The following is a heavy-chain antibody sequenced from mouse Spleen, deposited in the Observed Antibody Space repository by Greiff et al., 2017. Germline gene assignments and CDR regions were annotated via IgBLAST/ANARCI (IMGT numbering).Heavy chain of an antibody. CDR1: GYTFTDYY. V-gene: IGHV1-26*01. D-gene: IGHD3-2*02. CDR2: INPNNGGT. Sequence: EVQLQQSGPELVKPGASVKISCKASGYTFTDYYMNWVKQSHGKSLEWIGDINPNNGGTSYNQKFKGKATLTVDKSSSTAYMELRSLTSEDSAVYYCARGASGHAMDYWGQGTSVTVSS. CDR3: ARGASGHAMDY. J-gene: IGHJ4*01.